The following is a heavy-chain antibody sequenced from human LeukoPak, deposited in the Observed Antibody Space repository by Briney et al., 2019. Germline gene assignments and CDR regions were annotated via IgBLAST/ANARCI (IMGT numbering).Heavy chain of an antibody. V-gene: IGHV3-23*01. Sequence: GGSLRLSCAASGFTFSSYAVSWVRQAPGKGLEWVSAISGSGGSTYYADSVKGRFTTSRDNSKNTLYLQMNSLRAEDTAVYYCANEPSRYCSGGSCYSDWGQGTLVTVSS. CDR2: ISGSGGST. CDR1: GFTFSSYA. CDR3: ANEPSRYCSGGSCYSD. J-gene: IGHJ4*02. D-gene: IGHD2-15*01.